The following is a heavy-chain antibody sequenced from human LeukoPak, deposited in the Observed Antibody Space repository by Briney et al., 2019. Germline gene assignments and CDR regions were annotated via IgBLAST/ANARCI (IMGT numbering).Heavy chain of an antibody. J-gene: IGHJ4*02. D-gene: IGHD3-3*01. Sequence: PSETLSLTCTVSGGSISSGDYYWRWIRQPPGKGLEWIGYIYYSGSTYYNPSLKSRVTISVDTSKNQFSLKLSSVTAADTAVYYCARAVLYDFWSGGYFDYWGQGTLVTVSS. V-gene: IGHV4-30-4*08. CDR2: IYYSGST. CDR3: ARAVLYDFWSGGYFDY. CDR1: GGSISSGDYY.